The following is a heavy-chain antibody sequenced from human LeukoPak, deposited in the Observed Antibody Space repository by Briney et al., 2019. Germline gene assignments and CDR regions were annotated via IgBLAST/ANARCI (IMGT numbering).Heavy chain of an antibody. J-gene: IGHJ4*02. CDR3: ARRAGNYGGNWLDY. Sequence: PSETLSLTCTVSGGSISSSSYYWGWIRQPPGKGLEWIGSIYYSGSTYYNPSLKSRVTISVDTSKNQFSLKLSSMTAADTAVYYCARRAGNYGGNWLDYWGQGTLVTVSS. CDR1: GGSISSSSYY. V-gene: IGHV4-39*01. CDR2: IYYSGST. D-gene: IGHD4-23*01.